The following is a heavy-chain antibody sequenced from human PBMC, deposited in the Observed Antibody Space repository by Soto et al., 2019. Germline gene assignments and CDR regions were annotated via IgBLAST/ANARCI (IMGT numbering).Heavy chain of an antibody. D-gene: IGHD6-19*01. Sequence: EVQLLESGGGLVQPGGPLRLSCAASGFTFSSYAMSWVRQAPGKGLEWVSVISGSGGSTYYANSVKGRFTISRDNSKNTLYLQMNSLRAEDTAVYYCAKRSSGWYFDLWGRGTLVTVSS. J-gene: IGHJ2*01. CDR1: GFTFSSYA. V-gene: IGHV3-23*01. CDR2: ISGSGGST. CDR3: AKRSSGWYFDL.